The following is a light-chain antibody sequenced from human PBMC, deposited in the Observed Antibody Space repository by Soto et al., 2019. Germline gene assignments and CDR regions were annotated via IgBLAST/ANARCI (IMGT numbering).Light chain of an antibody. CDR2: AAF. Sequence: DIQMTQSPSSLSASVGDRVTITCLASQSISSYLNWYQQKPGKAPKLLIYAAFSLQSGVPSRFSGSGSGTDFTLTISSLPPEDFATYYCQQSYSTPYTFGQGTKLEIK. CDR1: QSISSY. V-gene: IGKV1-39*01. J-gene: IGKJ2*01. CDR3: QQSYSTPYT.